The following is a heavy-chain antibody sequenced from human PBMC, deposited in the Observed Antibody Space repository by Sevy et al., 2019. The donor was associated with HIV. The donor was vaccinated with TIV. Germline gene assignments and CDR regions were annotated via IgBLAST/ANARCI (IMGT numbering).Heavy chain of an antibody. Sequence: SETLSLTCAVYGGSFSGYYWSWIRQPPGKGLEWIGEINHSGSTNYNPSLKSRVTISVDTSKNQFSLTLSSVTAADTAVYYCARGRFSYCSSTSCFLYGDYEYFQHWGQGTLVTVSS. J-gene: IGHJ1*01. D-gene: IGHD2-2*01. CDR2: INHSGST. V-gene: IGHV4-34*01. CDR3: ARGRFSYCSSTSCFLYGDYEYFQH. CDR1: GGSFSGYY.